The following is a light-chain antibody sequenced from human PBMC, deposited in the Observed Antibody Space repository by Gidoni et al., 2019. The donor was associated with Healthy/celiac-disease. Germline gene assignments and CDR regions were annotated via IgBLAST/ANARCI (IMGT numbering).Light chain of an antibody. CDR2: DVS. CDR3: SSYTSSSTPVV. J-gene: IGLJ2*01. Sequence: QSPLPQPAPVSGSPGQSITISCTGTSSDVGGYNYVSWYQQHPGKAPKLMIYDVSNRPSGVSNRFSGSKSGNTASLTISGLQAEDEADYYCSSYTSSSTPVVFGGGTKLTVL. V-gene: IGLV2-14*03. CDR1: SSDVGGYNY.